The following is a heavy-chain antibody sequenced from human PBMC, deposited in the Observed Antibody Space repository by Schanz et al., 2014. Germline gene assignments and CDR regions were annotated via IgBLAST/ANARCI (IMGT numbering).Heavy chain of an antibody. CDR1: GFSFSDYG. V-gene: IGHV3-30*03. J-gene: IGHJ6*02. D-gene: IGHD6-19*01. Sequence: QVQLVESGGSVVQPGRSLRLSCAGSGFSFSDYGMHWVRQAPGRGLEWVAVISYHGSERYYADSVKGRFTISRDNSKNTLYLQMNSLRTEDTAVYYCARSYSSGWYPYYYGMDVWGQGTTVTVSS. CDR3: ARSYSSGWYPYYYGMDV. CDR2: ISYHGSER.